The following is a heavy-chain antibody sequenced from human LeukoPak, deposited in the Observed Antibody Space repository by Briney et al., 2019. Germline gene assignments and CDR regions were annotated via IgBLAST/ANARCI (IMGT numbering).Heavy chain of an antibody. CDR1: GLTFSNYW. V-gene: IGHV3-74*01. CDR2: ISNDGTST. Sequence: PGGSLRLSCAVSGLTFSNYWMHWVRQAPGKGLVWVSRISNDGTSTSYADSVKGRFTISRDNAKNTLYLQMNSLRGEDTAVYYCGRDGQGLHYWGQGALVTVSS. CDR3: GRDGQGLHY. J-gene: IGHJ4*02. D-gene: IGHD4-11*01.